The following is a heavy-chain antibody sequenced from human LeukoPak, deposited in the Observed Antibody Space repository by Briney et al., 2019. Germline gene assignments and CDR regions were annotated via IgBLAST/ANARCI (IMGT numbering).Heavy chain of an antibody. CDR1: GYTFTGYY. CDR3: ARVGDIVVVPGEDAFDI. D-gene: IGHD2-2*01. V-gene: IGHV1-2*02. CDR2: INPNSGGT. Sequence: ASVKVSCKASGYTFTGYYMHWVRQAPGQGLEWMGWINPNSGGTNYAQKFQGRATMTRDTSISTAYMELSRLRSDDTAVYYCARVGDIVVVPGEDAFDIWGQGTMVTVSS. J-gene: IGHJ3*02.